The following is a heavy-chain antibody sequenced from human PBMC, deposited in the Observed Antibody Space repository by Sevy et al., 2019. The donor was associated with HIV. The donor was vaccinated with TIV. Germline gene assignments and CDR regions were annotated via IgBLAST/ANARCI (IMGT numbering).Heavy chain of an antibody. D-gene: IGHD3-3*01. CDR2: IKSKTDGGTT. CDR3: TTDTGISDYDFWSGRDDTFDN. Sequence: GGSLRLSCAASGFTFSNAWMSWVRQAPGKGLEWVGRIKSKTDGGTTDYAAPVKGRFTISTDKSKNTLYLQMNSLKTEETAVYYCTTDTGISDYDFWSGRDDTFDNWGQGTMVTVSS. CDR1: GFTFSNAW. J-gene: IGHJ3*02. V-gene: IGHV3-15*01.